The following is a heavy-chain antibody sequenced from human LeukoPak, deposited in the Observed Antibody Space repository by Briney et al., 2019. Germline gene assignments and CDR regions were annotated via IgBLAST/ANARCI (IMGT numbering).Heavy chain of an antibody. J-gene: IGHJ1*01. CDR2: ITSSSSTI. D-gene: IGHD6-13*01. CDR1: GFTFSDYY. V-gene: IGHV3-11*04. CDR3: ARDIGAEGVAAAAPRYFQH. Sequence: GGSLRLSCAASGFTFSDYYMSWIRQAPGKGLEWVSYITSSSSTIYYADSVKGRFTISRDNAKNSLYLQMNSLRAEDTAVYYCARDIGAEGVAAAAPRYFQHWGQGTLVTVSS.